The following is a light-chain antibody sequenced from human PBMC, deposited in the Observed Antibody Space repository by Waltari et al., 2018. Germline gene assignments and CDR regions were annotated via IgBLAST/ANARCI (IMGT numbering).Light chain of an antibody. CDR1: DSDIGRNY. CDR2: KND. V-gene: IGLV1-47*01. J-gene: IGLJ2*01. Sequence: QSVLTQPASASGTPGQRVTISCSGGDSDIGRNYVYWYQQFPGSAPNLLIYKNDQRPSGVPARFSGSKSGTSASLAISGLRSEDEAEYSCATWDESLGAIFGGGTKLTVV. CDR3: ATWDESLGAI.